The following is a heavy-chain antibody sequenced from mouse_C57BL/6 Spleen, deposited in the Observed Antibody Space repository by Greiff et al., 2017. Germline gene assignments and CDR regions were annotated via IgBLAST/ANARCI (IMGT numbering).Heavy chain of an antibody. CDR2: IDPEDGDT. Sequence: VQLQQSGAELVKPGASVKLSCTASGFTFKDYYMHWVKQRPEQGLEWIGRIDPEDGDTKYAPKFQGKATITADTSSNTAYLQLSSLTSEDTAVYYCARDGDYDGYPAWFAYWGQGTLVTVSA. CDR3: ARDGDYDGYPAWFAY. CDR1: GFTFKDYY. J-gene: IGHJ3*01. D-gene: IGHD2-3*01. V-gene: IGHV14-2*01.